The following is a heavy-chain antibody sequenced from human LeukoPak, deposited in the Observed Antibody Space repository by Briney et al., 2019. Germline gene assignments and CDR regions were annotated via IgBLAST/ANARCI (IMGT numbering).Heavy chain of an antibody. D-gene: IGHD6-6*01. V-gene: IGHV3-48*02. CDR2: ISSSSSTI. Sequence: GGSLRLSCAASGFTLSTYTMNWVRQAPGKGLQRFSYISSSSSTIYYADSVKGRFTISRDNAKNSLYLQMNSLRDEDTAVYYCAREYSSSSGRAFDIWGQGTMVTVSS. J-gene: IGHJ3*02. CDR1: GFTLSTYT. CDR3: AREYSSSSGRAFDI.